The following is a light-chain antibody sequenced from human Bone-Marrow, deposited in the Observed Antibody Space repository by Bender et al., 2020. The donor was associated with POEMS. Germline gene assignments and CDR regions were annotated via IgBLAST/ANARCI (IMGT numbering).Light chain of an antibody. CDR1: DLGDKY. CDR3: QGWDTYSLV. V-gene: IGLV3-1*01. J-gene: IGLJ2*01. Sequence: SYEVTQPPSVSVSPGQTASITCSGDDLGDKYVAWYQQKPGQSPVLVIYQDTKRPSGIPERFSGSNSGNTATLTISGTQAMDEADYYSQGWDTYSLVFGGGTKWTVL. CDR2: QDT.